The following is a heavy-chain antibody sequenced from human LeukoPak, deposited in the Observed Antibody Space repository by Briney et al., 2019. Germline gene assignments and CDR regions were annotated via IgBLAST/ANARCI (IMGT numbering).Heavy chain of an antibody. Sequence: SQTLSLTCTVSGGSISSGSYYWSWIRQPAGKGLEWIGRIYTSGSTNYNPSLKSRVTISVDTSKNQFSLKLSSVTAADTAVYYCARGLGYCSGGSCDSWGQGTLVTVSS. J-gene: IGHJ4*02. CDR2: IYTSGST. CDR3: ARGLGYCSGGSCDS. D-gene: IGHD2-15*01. V-gene: IGHV4-61*02. CDR1: GGSISSGSYY.